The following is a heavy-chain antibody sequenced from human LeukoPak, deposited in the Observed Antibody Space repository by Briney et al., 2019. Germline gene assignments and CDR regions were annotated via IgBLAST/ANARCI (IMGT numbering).Heavy chain of an antibody. CDR1: GYNFINYW. V-gene: IGHV5-10-1*01. D-gene: IGHD6-6*01. Sequence: GESLKISCKGSGYNFINYWISWVRQMPGKGLEWMGTIDPSDSYNNYSPSFQGHVTISADKSISTAYLQWSSLKASDTAMYYCARAYSRSRVDYWGQGTLVTVSS. CDR3: ARAYSRSRVDY. CDR2: IDPSDSYN. J-gene: IGHJ4*02.